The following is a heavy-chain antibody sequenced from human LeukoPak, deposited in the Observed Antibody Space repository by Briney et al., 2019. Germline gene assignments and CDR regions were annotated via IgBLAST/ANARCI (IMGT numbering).Heavy chain of an antibody. CDR3: TRNTVTVHFDY. Sequence: HSGRSLRLSCSASGFTFDDYAVSWFRQAPGKGLEWVGFIRSKAFGGTPEYAASVRGRFTISRDDSKSIAYLQMNSLKTEDTAVYYCTRNTVTVHFDYWSQGTVVTVSS. V-gene: IGHV3-49*03. J-gene: IGHJ4*02. CDR2: IRSKAFGGTP. CDR1: GFTFDDYA. D-gene: IGHD4-17*01.